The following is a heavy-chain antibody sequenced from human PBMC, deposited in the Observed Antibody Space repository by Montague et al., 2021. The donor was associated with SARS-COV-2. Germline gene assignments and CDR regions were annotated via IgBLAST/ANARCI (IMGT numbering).Heavy chain of an antibody. CDR3: RVVPAGIPKGPNFYYMDV. CDR2: IYHSGST. Sequence: SEILSLTCAVYGGSFSGYSWSWIRQPPGKGLEWIGQIYHSGSTNYNPSLKNRVTISVDTSKNQFSLKLSSVTAADTALYYCRVVPAGIPKGPNFYYMDVWGKGTTVTVSS. CDR1: GGSFSGYS. J-gene: IGHJ6*03. D-gene: IGHD2-2*02. V-gene: IGHV4-34*01.